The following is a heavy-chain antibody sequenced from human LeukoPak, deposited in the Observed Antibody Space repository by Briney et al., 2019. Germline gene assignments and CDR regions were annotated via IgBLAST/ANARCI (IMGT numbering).Heavy chain of an antibody. Sequence: GGSLRLSCAASGFTFSSYAMNWVCQAPGKGLEWVSYISSSGSTIYYADSVKGRFTISRDNAKKSLYLQMNSMGAEDTAVYYCARGTPDIVVVPAAWGMDVWGQGTLVTVSS. J-gene: IGHJ4*02. CDR2: ISSSGSTI. D-gene: IGHD2-2*01. CDR1: GFTFSSYA. CDR3: ARGTPDIVVVPAAWGMDV. V-gene: IGHV3-48*03.